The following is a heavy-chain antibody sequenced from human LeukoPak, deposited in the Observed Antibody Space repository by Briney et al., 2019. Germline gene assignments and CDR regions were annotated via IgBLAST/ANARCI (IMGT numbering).Heavy chain of an antibody. CDR1: GFTFSRVW. V-gene: IGHV3-7*04. CDR3: ARGEDIVVVPAAMLVY. D-gene: IGHD2-2*01. J-gene: IGHJ1*01. Sequence: GGSLRLSCAASGFTFSRVWMSWVRQPPRKGMELVASIKQHGSETYYVDSVQDRFTISRDNAKNSLYLQMNSLRAEDTAVYYCARGEDIVVVPAAMLVYWGQGTLVTVSS. CDR2: IKQHGSET.